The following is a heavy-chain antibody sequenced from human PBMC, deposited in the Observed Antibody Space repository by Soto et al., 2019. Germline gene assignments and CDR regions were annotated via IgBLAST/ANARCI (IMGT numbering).Heavy chain of an antibody. Sequence: GGSLRLSCAASGFTFSSYAMNWVRQAPGKGLEWVSVISGSGGSTYYADSVKGRFTISRDNSKNTLYLQMNSLRAEDTAVYYCARTSAAGKNYYGMDVWGQGTTVTVSS. D-gene: IGHD6-13*01. V-gene: IGHV3-23*01. CDR2: ISGSGGST. CDR1: GFTFSSYA. J-gene: IGHJ6*02. CDR3: ARTSAAGKNYYGMDV.